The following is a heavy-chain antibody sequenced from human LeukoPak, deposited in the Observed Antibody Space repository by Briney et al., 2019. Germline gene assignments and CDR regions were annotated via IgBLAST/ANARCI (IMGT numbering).Heavy chain of an antibody. CDR2: IYHSGST. V-gene: IGHV4-59*01. CDR3: ARENGYRYDY. Sequence: KASETLSLTCTVSGGSITSYYWSWIRQPPGKGLEWIGSIYHSGSTNYNPSLKSRVTISVDTSKNQFSLKLSSVTAADTALYYCARENGYRYDYWGQGTLVTVSS. J-gene: IGHJ4*02. D-gene: IGHD5-18*01. CDR1: GGSITSYY.